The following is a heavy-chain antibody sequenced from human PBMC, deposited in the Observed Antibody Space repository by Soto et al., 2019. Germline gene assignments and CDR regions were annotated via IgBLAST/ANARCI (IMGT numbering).Heavy chain of an antibody. CDR3: ARDNVGNGYSDFDY. CDR1: GYTFTGYY. V-gene: IGHV1-2*04. CDR2: INPNSGAT. J-gene: IGHJ4*02. D-gene: IGHD4-4*01. Sequence: GASVKVSCKASGYTFTGYYMHWVRQAPGQGLEWMGWINPNSGATNYAQKFQGWVTMTRDTSITTVYMELSRLRSDDTAVYYCARDNVGNGYSDFDYWGQGTLVTVSS.